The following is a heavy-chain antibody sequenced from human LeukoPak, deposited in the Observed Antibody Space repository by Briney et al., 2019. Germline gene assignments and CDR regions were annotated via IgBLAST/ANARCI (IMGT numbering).Heavy chain of an antibody. CDR2: IYPGDFDT. CDR3: ARRYILTGPPDY. D-gene: IGHD3-9*01. V-gene: IGHV5-51*01. J-gene: IGHJ4*02. CDR1: GYSFTNYW. Sequence: LGESLKISCKGSGYSFTNYWIGWVRQMPGKDRDWIGVIYPGDFDTRYSPSFQGQVPISPDKSVRTAYLQWSSQKASDTALYYCARRYILTGPPDYWGQGTLVTVSS.